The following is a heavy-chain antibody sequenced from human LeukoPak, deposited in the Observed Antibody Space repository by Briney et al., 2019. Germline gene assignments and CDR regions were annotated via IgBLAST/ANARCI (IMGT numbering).Heavy chain of an antibody. V-gene: IGHV1-69*06. D-gene: IGHD3-16*01. CDR1: VGSFSSYS. CDR2: SIPIFGSA. CDR3: ARGNYDYVWGSYYHAFDI. J-gene: IGHJ3*02. Sequence: SSETVPCKRSVGSFSSYSNSWVRQPPGPGLEWRGESIPIFGSANYPQKFQGRVTITADKSTSTAYMELSSLRSEDTAVYYCARGNYDYVWGSYYHAFDIWGQGTMVTVSS.